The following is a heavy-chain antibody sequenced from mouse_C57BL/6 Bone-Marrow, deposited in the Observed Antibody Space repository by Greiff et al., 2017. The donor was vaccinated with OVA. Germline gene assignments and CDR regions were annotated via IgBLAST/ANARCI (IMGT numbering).Heavy chain of an antibody. CDR3: AVYGSSYRWYFNV. J-gene: IGHJ1*03. CDR2: ISYDGSN. Sequence: VQLQQSGPGLVKPSQSLSLTCSVTGYSITSGYYWNWIRQFPGNKLEWMGYISYDGSNNYNPSLKNRISITRDTSKNQFFLKLNSVTTEDTATYDCAVYGSSYRWYFNVSGRGTTVTGTS. D-gene: IGHD1-1*01. V-gene: IGHV3-6*01. CDR1: GYSITSGYY.